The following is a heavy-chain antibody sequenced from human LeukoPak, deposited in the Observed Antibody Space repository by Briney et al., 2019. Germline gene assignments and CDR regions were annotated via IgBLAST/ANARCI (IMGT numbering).Heavy chain of an antibody. CDR3: ARDVLGSSSWYVGYYYYYMDV. V-gene: IGHV3-7*01. CDR2: IKQDGSEK. Sequence: GGSLRLSCAASGFTFSSYWMSWVRQAPGKGLEWVANIKQDGSEKYYVDSVKGRFTISRDNAKNSLYLQMNSLRAEDTAVYYCARDVLGSSSWYVGYYYYYMDVWGKGTTVTVSS. D-gene: IGHD6-13*01. J-gene: IGHJ6*03. CDR1: GFTFSSYW.